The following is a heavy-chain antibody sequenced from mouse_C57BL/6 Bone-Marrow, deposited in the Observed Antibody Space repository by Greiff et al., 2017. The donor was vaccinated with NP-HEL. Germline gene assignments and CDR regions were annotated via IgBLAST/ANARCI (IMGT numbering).Heavy chain of an antibody. CDR1: GYSITSDY. V-gene: IGHV3-8*01. CDR2: ISYSGST. CDR3: ARGVYGSSYVDWWYFDV. J-gene: IGHJ1*03. Sequence: VQLKESGPGLAKPSQTLSLTCSVTGYSITSDYWNWIRKFPGNKLEYMGYISYSGSTYYNPSLKSRISITRDTSKNQYYLQLNSVTTEDTATYYCARGVYGSSYVDWWYFDVWGTGTTVTVSS. D-gene: IGHD1-1*01.